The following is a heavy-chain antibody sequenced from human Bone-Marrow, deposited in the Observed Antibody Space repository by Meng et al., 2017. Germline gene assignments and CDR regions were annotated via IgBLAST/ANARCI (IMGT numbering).Heavy chain of an antibody. V-gene: IGHV3-53*01. Sequence: GESLKISCAASGFTVSSNYMSWVRQAPGKGLEWVSVIYSGGSTYYADSVKGRFTISRDNSKNTLYLQMNSLRAEDTAVYYCAKDIRGPGEGSSWYEYGFYYYYGMDVWGQGTTVTVSS. D-gene: IGHD6-13*01. CDR2: IYSGGST. CDR3: AKDIRGPGEGSSWYEYGFYYYYGMDV. J-gene: IGHJ6*02. CDR1: GFTVSSNY.